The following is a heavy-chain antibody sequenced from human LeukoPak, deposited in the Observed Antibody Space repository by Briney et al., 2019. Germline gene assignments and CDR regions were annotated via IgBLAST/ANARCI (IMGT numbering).Heavy chain of an antibody. Sequence: KPSETLSLTCTVSGGSISSSSYYWGWIRQPPGKGLEWIGSIYYSGSAYYNPSLKSRVTISVDTSKNQFSLKLSSVTAADTAVYYCARLSGYHGSGSYYRGLYYYYMDVWGKGTTVTVSS. CDR1: GGSISSSSYY. J-gene: IGHJ6*03. CDR3: ARLSGYHGSGSYYRGLYYYYMDV. V-gene: IGHV4-39*01. D-gene: IGHD3-10*01. CDR2: IYYSGSA.